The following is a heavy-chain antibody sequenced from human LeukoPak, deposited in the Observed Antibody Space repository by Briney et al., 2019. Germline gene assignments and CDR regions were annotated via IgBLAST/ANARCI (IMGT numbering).Heavy chain of an antibody. V-gene: IGHV3-30*03. CDR1: EFTFSSYA. Sequence: HSGGSLRLSCAASEFTFSSYAMHWVRQAPGTGLEWVAAISYDGSSKYYADSVKGRFAVSRDNSKNTLYLQMNTLRAEDSAVYYCARTIKDIVVVPAANPIDYWGQGTLVTVSS. D-gene: IGHD2-2*01. CDR2: ISYDGSSK. CDR3: ARTIKDIVVVPAANPIDY. J-gene: IGHJ4*02.